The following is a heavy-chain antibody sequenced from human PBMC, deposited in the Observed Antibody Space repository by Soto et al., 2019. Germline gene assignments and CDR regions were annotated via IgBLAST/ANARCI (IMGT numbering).Heavy chain of an antibody. CDR2: VDPEDGET. CDR3: ATHRSGRFLEWFPEGSLGY. CDR1: GYTLTDLS. V-gene: IGHV1-24*01. J-gene: IGHJ4*02. Sequence: QVPLVQSGAEVKKPGASVKVSCKVSGYTLTDLSMQWVRQAPGKGREWMGGVDPEDGETIYAQKFQGRVTITEDTATVTAYMELSSLRSEDTAVYYCATHRSGRFLEWFPEGSLGYLGQGTLVTVSS. D-gene: IGHD3-3*01.